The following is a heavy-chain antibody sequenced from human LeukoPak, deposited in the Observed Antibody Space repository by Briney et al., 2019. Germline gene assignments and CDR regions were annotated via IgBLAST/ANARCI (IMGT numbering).Heavy chain of an antibody. CDR3: ARGRGSRYYFDY. V-gene: IGHV4-34*01. CDR1: GGSFSGYY. Sequence: SETLSLTCAVYGGSFSGYYWSWIRQPPGKGPEWIGEINHSGSTNYNPSLKSRVTISVDTSKNQFSLKLSSVTAADTAVYYCARGRGSRYYFDYWGQGTLVTVSS. J-gene: IGHJ4*02. CDR2: INHSGST. D-gene: IGHD3-16*01.